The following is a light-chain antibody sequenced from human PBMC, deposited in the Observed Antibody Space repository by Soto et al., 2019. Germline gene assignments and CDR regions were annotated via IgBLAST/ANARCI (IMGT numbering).Light chain of an antibody. CDR3: SSYAGSNPYV. V-gene: IGLV2-8*01. Sequence: AVLTEPPSASGSPGQSVTISCTGTSSDVGGYNYVSWYQHHPGKAPKLMIYEVSKRPSGVPDRFSGSKSGNMASLTVSGLQAEDEADYYCSSYAGSNPYVFGTGTKVTVL. CDR2: EVS. J-gene: IGLJ1*01. CDR1: SSDVGGYNY.